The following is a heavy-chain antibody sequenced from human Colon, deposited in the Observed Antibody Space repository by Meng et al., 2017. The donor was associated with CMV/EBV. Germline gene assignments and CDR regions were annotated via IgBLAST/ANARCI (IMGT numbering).Heavy chain of an antibody. V-gene: IGHV1-69*10. CDR2: IIPILNIP. CDR1: GGSFSSYA. Sequence: SVKVSCKPSGGSFSSYAISWMRQVPGQGLEWVGGIIPILNIPSYAQRLQGRITLSADPSTTTAYMELSSLRSEDTAIYYCARGQYYYDANRSVFYYFDYWGQGTLVTVSS. D-gene: IGHD3-22*01. CDR3: ARGQYYYDANRSVFYYFDY. J-gene: IGHJ4*02.